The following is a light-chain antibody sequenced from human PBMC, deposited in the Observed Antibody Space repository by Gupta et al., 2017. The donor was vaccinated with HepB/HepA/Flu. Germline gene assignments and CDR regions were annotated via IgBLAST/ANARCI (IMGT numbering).Light chain of an antibody. J-gene: IGLJ3*02. Sequence: QSVLTQPPSASGPPGQRVTISCSGSTSDIGGKTVNWYQQLPGTAPKLLIYANNQRPSGVPDRFSGSKSGTSASLAISGLQSDDEATYYCAAWHSSLIGWVFGGGTELTVL. CDR1: TSDIGGKT. CDR3: AAWHSSLIGWV. CDR2: ANN. V-gene: IGLV1-44*01.